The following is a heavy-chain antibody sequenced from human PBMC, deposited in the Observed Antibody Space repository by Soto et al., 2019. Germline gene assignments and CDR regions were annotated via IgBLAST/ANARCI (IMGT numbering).Heavy chain of an antibody. CDR1: GFTFSDYT. V-gene: IGHV3-23*03. CDR2: ILADFNT. Sequence: EVQLLESGGGLVQPGGSLTLSCAASGFTFSDYTMTWVRHAPGKVLECISVILADFNTYYAGSVSGRFTISRDNSKNTLYLQRDSLRAEDTAVYYCARRVESYFDYWGQGALVTVSS. CDR3: ARRVESYFDY. J-gene: IGHJ4*02.